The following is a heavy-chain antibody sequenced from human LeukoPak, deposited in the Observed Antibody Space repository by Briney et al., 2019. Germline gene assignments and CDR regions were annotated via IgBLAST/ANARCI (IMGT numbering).Heavy chain of an antibody. J-gene: IGHJ4*02. Sequence: GASVTVSCKASGYTFTSYDINWVRQATGQGLEWMGWMNPNSGNTGYAQKFQGRVTITRNTSISTAYMELSSLRSEDTAVYYCARSYYDSSGYYYSSFDYWGQGTLVTVSS. V-gene: IGHV1-8*03. CDR1: GYTFTSYD. CDR3: ARSYYDSSGYYYSSFDY. CDR2: MNPNSGNT. D-gene: IGHD3-22*01.